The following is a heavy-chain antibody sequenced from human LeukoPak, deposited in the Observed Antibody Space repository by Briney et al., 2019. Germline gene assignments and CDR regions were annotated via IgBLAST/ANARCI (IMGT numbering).Heavy chain of an antibody. Sequence: SQTLSLTCTVSGGSISSGEYYWSWIRQPPGKGLEWIGYIYYSGSTYYNPSLKSRVTISVDTSKNQFSLKLSSVTAADTAVYYCARVVPAVDYYYYYYMDVWGKGTTVTVSS. CDR3: ARVVPAVDYYYYYYMDV. J-gene: IGHJ6*03. V-gene: IGHV4-30-4*08. CDR2: IYYSGST. CDR1: GGSISSGEYY. D-gene: IGHD2-2*01.